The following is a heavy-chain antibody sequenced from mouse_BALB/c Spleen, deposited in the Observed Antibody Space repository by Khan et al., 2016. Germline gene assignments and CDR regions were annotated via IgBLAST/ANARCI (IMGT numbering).Heavy chain of an antibody. V-gene: IGHV1-54*01. CDR3: ARGYDWYFDV. CDR2: INPGSGGT. Sequence: QVQLKQSGAELVRPGTSVKVSCKASGYAFTNYLIEWVKQRPGQCLEWIGVINPGSGGTNYNEKFKGKATLTADKSSSTAYMQLSSLTSDDSAVYFCARGYDWYFDVWGAGTTVTVSS. D-gene: IGHD2-14*01. CDR1: GYAFTNYL. J-gene: IGHJ1*01.